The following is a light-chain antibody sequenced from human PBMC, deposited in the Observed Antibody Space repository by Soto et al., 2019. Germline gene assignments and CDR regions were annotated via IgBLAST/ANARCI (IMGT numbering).Light chain of an antibody. J-gene: IGLJ2*01. CDR1: TSDVGGFDS. CDR3: CSFAGL. CDR2: EVS. Sequence: QSALTQPASVSGSPGQSITISCTATTSDVGGFDSVSWYQQHPGTAPRVIIYEVSNRPSGVSYRFSGSKSANTASLTISGLQAEDEADYYCCSFAGLFGGGTQLTVL. V-gene: IGLV2-14*01.